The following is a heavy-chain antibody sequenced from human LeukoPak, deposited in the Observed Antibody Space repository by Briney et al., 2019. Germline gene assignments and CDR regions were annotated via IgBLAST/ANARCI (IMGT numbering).Heavy chain of an antibody. Sequence: ASVKVSSRAAGYTFTGSYIHWVRQAPGQGLEWMGWINPNSGGTKYAQKFQGRVTMTRDTSISTAYMELSILRSDDTAVYYCASRSLGTDSSDYYEDCWGQGTLVTVSS. CDR2: INPNSGGT. V-gene: IGHV1-2*02. CDR3: ASRSLGTDSSDYYEDC. D-gene: IGHD3-22*01. J-gene: IGHJ4*02. CDR1: GYTFTGSY.